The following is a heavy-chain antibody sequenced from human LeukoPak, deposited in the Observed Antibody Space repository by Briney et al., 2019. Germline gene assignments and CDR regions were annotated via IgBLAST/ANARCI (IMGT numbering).Heavy chain of an antibody. CDR2: ISYSGST. V-gene: IGHV4-39*01. CDR1: GGSISNSNYC. CDR3: ARHYVDIRTVGASYYYYGLDV. Sequence: SETLSLTCTVSGGSISNSNYCWGWIHQPPGKGLEWIGSISYSGSTYYNPSLKSRVTISVDTSKNQFSLKVTSVTAADTAVFYCARHYVDIRTVGASYYYYGLDVWGQGTTVTVSS. D-gene: IGHD3-16*02. J-gene: IGHJ6*02.